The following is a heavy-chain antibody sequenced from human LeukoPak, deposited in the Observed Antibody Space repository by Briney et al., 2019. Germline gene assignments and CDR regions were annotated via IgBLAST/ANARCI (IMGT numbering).Heavy chain of an antibody. CDR2: INHSGST. J-gene: IGHJ3*02. CDR3: ARSSYYFGADAFDI. Sequence: SETLSLTCAVYGGSFSGYYWSWIRQPPGKGLEWIGEINHSGSTNYNPSLKSRVTISVDASKNQFSLKLSSVTAADTAVYYCARSSYYFGADAFDIWGQGTMVTVSS. CDR1: GGSFSGYY. V-gene: IGHV4-34*01. D-gene: IGHD3-10*01.